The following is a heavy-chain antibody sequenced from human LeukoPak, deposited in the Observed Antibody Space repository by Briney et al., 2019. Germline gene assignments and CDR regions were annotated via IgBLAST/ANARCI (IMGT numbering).Heavy chain of an antibody. J-gene: IGHJ3*02. V-gene: IGHV3-9*01. CDR3: AKGIVVVPAAISGAFDI. Sequence: GGSLRLSCAASGFTFDDYAMHWVRQAPGKGLEWVSGISWNSGRIGYADSVKGRFTSSRDNAKNSLYLQMDSLRAEDPALYYCAKGIVVVPAAISGAFDIWGQGTMVTVSS. CDR2: ISWNSGRI. D-gene: IGHD2-2*02. CDR1: GFTFDDYA.